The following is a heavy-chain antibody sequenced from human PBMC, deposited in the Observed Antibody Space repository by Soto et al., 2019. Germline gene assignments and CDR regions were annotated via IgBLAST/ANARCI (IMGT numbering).Heavy chain of an antibody. J-gene: IGHJ4*02. CDR2: ISSSSYI. D-gene: IGHD3-16*02. CDR3: ARDQENTLLSGWGSYRQLGQNDY. V-gene: IGHV3-21*01. CDR1: GFTFSSYS. Sequence: GGSLRLSCAASGFTFSSYSMNWVRQAPGKGLEWVSSISSSSYIYYADSVKGRFTISRDNAKNSLYLQMNSLRAEDTAVYYCARDQENTLLSGWGSYRQLGQNDYWGQGTLVTVSS.